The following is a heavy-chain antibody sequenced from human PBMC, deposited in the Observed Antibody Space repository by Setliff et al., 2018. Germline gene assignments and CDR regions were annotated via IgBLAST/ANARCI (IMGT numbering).Heavy chain of an antibody. V-gene: IGHV4-30-4*08. J-gene: IGHJ4*02. CDR2: IYYSGNT. CDR3: ARQLYYYGTPGYFDY. D-gene: IGHD3-10*01. Sequence: KTSETLSLTCTVSGGSISSGDYYWTWIRQPPGKGLEWIGFIYYSGNTFYNPSLKSRLTISVDTSKNLFSLKLSPVTAADTAVYYCARQLYYYGTPGYFDYWGQGTLVTVSS. CDR1: GGSISSGDYY.